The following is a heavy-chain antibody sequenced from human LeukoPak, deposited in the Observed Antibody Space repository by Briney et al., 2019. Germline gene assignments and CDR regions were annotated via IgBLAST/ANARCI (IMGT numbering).Heavy chain of an antibody. V-gene: IGHV3-30*18. CDR2: ISYDGSNK. J-gene: IGHJ6*02. D-gene: IGHD5-18*01. CDR3: AKGVRYSYGSCYYYYYGMDV. CDR1: GFTFSNYG. Sequence: GGSLRLSCAASGFTFSNYGMHWVRQAPGKGLEWVAVISYDGSNKYYVDSVKGRFTISRDNSKNTLYLQMNSLRAEDTAVYYCAKGVRYSYGSCYYYYYGMDVWGQGTTVTVSS.